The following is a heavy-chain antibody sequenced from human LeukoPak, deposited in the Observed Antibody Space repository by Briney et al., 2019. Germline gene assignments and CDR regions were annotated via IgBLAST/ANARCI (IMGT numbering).Heavy chain of an antibody. D-gene: IGHD2-2*01. CDR2: IYTSGST. CDR1: GGSISSYY. Sequence: PSETLSLTCTVSGGSISSYYWSWIRQPAGKGLEWIGRIYTSGSTNYNPSLKGRVTMSVDTSKNQFSLKLSSVTAADTAVYYCARGYQLPRSGRWFDPWGQGTLVTVSS. J-gene: IGHJ5*02. CDR3: ARGYQLPRSGRWFDP. V-gene: IGHV4-4*07.